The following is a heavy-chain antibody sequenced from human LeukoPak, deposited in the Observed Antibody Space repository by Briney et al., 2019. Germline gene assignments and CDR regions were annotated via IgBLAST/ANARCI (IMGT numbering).Heavy chain of an antibody. J-gene: IGHJ4*02. D-gene: IGHD3-10*01. Sequence: KPSETLSLTCTVSGGSFSSYDWYWIRQPAGKGLEWIGHIYTSKSMNYNPSLKSRVTISVDTSKNQFSLKLTSVTAADTAVYYCTKGRGIWGQGTLVTVSS. CDR3: TKGRGI. CDR2: IYTSKSM. CDR1: GGSFSSYD. V-gene: IGHV4-4*07.